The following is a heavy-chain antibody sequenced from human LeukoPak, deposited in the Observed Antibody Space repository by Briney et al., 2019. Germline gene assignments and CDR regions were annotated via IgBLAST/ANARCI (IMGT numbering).Heavy chain of an antibody. Sequence: GGSLRLSCAASGFTFSSYAMSWVRQAPGRGLEWVSTISGSGGSTYYADSVKGRFTISRDNSKNTLYLQMNSLRAEDTAVYYCAKGSGLTGTFFDYWGQVTLVTVSS. CDR3: AKGSGLTGTFFDY. D-gene: IGHD7-27*01. CDR2: ISGSGGST. V-gene: IGHV3-23*01. J-gene: IGHJ4*02. CDR1: GFTFSSYA.